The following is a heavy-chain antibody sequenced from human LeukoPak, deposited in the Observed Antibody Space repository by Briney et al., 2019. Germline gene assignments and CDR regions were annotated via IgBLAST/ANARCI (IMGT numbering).Heavy chain of an antibody. CDR1: GYTLTELS. D-gene: IGHD2-2*01. CDR3: ATDGYAAGYFDY. CDR2: FDPEDGET. J-gene: IGHJ4*02. V-gene: IGHV1-24*01. Sequence: ASVKVSCKVSGYTLTELSMHWVRQAPGKGLEWMGGFDPEDGETIYAQKFQGRVTMTEDTSTDTAYMELSSLRSEDTAVYYCATDGYAAGYFDYWGQGTLVTVSS.